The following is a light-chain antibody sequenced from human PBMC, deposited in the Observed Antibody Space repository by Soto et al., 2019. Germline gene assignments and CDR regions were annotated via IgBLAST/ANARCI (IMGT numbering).Light chain of an antibody. V-gene: IGKV3-20*01. CDR2: GAS. J-gene: IGKJ4*01. CDR3: EEYGRSAALI. Sequence: SSGEGVSLXGRRSQTANSNYLAWCQQRPGQAPRILXXGASTRAAGIQERFSVSGSGRAFALGIRSLESDGSAVYYCEEYGRSAALIFGGGTKVDIK. CDR1: QTANSNY.